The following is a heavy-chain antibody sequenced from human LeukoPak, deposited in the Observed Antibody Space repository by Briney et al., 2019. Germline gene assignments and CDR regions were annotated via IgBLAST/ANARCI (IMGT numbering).Heavy chain of an antibody. V-gene: IGHV3-23*01. CDR2: ISGSSTTT. Sequence: GGSLRLSCAASGFTFSSYAMAWVRQAPGKGLEWVSTISGSSTTTYYADSVKGRFTISRDNTGNALSLQMNSLRAEDTAVYYCARQNWFDPWGQGTLVTVSS. J-gene: IGHJ5*02. CDR3: ARQNWFDP. CDR1: GFTFSSYA.